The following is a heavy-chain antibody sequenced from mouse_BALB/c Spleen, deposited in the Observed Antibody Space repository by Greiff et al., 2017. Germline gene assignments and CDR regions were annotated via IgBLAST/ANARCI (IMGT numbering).Heavy chain of an antibody. V-gene: IGHV7-3*02. Sequence: EVKLVESGAGLVQPGGSLRFSCATSGFTFTDYYMSWVRQPPGKALEWLGFIRNKANGYTTEYSASVKGRFTISRDNSQSILYLQMNTLRAEDSATDYCARGDMINYWGQGTSVTVSS. CDR3: ARGDMINY. J-gene: IGHJ4*01. CDR1: GFTFTDYY. CDR2: IRNKANGYTT. D-gene: IGHD2-4*01.